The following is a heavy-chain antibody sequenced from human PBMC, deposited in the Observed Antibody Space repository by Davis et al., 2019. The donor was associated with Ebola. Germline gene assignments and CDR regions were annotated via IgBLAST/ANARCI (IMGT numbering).Heavy chain of an antibody. CDR2: IYYSGSP. D-gene: IGHD5-24*01. Sequence: MPSETLSLTCTVSGASITNYYWGWIRQPPGKGLEWIGSIYYSGSPYYNPSLKSRVTISVDTSKNQFSLKLSSVTAADTAVYYCASKVLEPYYFDYWGQGTLVTVSS. CDR3: ASKVLEPYYFDY. CDR1: GASITNYY. V-gene: IGHV4-39*01. J-gene: IGHJ4*02.